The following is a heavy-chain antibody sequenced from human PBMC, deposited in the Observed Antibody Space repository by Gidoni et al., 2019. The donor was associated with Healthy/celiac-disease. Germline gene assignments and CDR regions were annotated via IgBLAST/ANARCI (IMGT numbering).Heavy chain of an antibody. Sequence: EVQLVESGGGLVKPGGSLRLSCAASGFTFSSYSMNWVRQAPGKGLEWVSSISSSSSYRYYADSVKGRFTISRDNAKNSLYLQMNSLRAEDTAVYYCAGYDFWSGALDYWGQGTLVTVSS. CDR2: ISSSSSYR. J-gene: IGHJ4*02. CDR3: AGYDFWSGALDY. V-gene: IGHV3-21*01. D-gene: IGHD3-3*01. CDR1: GFTFSSYS.